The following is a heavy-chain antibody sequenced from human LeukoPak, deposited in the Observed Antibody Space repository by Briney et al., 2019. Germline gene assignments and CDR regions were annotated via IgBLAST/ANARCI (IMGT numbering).Heavy chain of an antibody. V-gene: IGHV3-30-3*01. J-gene: IGHJ5*02. CDR2: ISYDGSNK. CDR1: GFTFSSYA. D-gene: IGHD2-2*01. Sequence: GRSLRLSCAASGFTFSSYAMHWVRPAPGKGLAWVAVISYDGSNKYYADSVKGRFTISRDNSKNTLYLQMNSLRAEDTAVYYCARDGIVVVPAAIPSSNWFDPWGQGTLVTVSS. CDR3: ARDGIVVVPAAIPSSNWFDP.